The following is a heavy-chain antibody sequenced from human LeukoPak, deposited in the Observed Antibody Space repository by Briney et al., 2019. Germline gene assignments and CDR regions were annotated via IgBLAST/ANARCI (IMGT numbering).Heavy chain of an antibody. CDR2: MSSSGSAT. V-gene: IGHV3-48*03. D-gene: IGHD5-12*01. J-gene: IGHJ4*02. CDR1: GFMFSKYE. CDR3: ARFCNGYDPGADY. Sequence: PGGSLRLSCRASGFMFSKYEVNWVRQAPGKGLEWVSYMSSSGSATYYADSVKGRFTVSRDNAKNFLYLQMSSLRADDTAVYYCARFCNGYDPGADYWGQGTLVIVSS.